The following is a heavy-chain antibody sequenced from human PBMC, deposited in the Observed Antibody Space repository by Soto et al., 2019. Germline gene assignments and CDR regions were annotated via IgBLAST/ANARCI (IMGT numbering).Heavy chain of an antibody. J-gene: IGHJ3*02. CDR2: ITPSSGST. V-gene: IGHV1-46*03. CDR3: ARGPPGLKGAFDI. Sequence: EASVKVSCKASGYTFTYCSLHWLQQAPGQGLEWMRIITPSSGSTNYAKKFQGRVTMTRDTSTSTVYMELSSLRSEDTAVYYCARGPPGLKGAFDIWGQGTMVTVSS. CDR1: GYTFTYCS. D-gene: IGHD3-10*01.